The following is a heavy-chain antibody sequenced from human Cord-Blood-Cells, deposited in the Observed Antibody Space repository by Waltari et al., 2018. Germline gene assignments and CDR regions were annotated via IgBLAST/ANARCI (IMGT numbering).Heavy chain of an antibody. Sequence: EVQLVQSGAEVKKPGESLKISCKGSGYSFTSYWIGWVRQLPGKGLEWMGIIDTVDSDTRNSPSFQGQVTISADKSIRTAYLQWSSRKASDTAMYYCARHGRLGSSYWYFDLWGRGTLVTVSS. CDR1: GYSFTSYW. D-gene: IGHD2-2*01. J-gene: IGHJ2*01. V-gene: IGHV5-51*01. CDR2: IDTVDSDT. CDR3: ARHGRLGSSYWYFDL.